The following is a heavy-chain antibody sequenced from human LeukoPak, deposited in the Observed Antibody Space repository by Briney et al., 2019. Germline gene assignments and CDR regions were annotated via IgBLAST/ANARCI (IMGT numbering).Heavy chain of an antibody. Sequence: SETLSLTCTVSGGSISSYYWSWIRQPAGKGLEWIGRIYTSGSTNYNPSLKSRVTMSVDTSKNQFSLKLSSVTAADTAVYYSARDVSSWSGAWFDPWGQGTLVTVSS. CDR2: IYTSGST. D-gene: IGHD6-13*01. J-gene: IGHJ5*02. V-gene: IGHV4-4*07. CDR3: ARDVSSWSGAWFDP. CDR1: GGSISSYY.